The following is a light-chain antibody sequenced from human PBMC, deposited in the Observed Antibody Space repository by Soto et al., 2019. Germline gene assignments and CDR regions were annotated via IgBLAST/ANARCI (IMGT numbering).Light chain of an antibody. V-gene: IGLV1-40*01. CDR1: SSNIGAGYE. CDR3: QSYDSSLSALYG. Sequence: QSVLTQPPSVSGAPGQRVTISCTGSSSNIGAGYEVHWYQQLPGTAPKLLIYGNNHRPSGVPDRFSGSKSATSASLAITGLQAEDEADYCQSYDSSLSALYGFGTGTKLTVL. J-gene: IGLJ1*01. CDR2: GNN.